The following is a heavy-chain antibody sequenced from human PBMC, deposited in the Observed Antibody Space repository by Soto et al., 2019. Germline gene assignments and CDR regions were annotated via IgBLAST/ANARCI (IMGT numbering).Heavy chain of an antibody. Sequence: ASVKVSCKASGYTFTGYYMHWVRQAPGQGLEWMGWINPNSGGTNYAQKSQGRVTMTRDTSISTAYMELSRLRSDDTAVYYCATGYCSGGSAPCYFDYWGQGTLVTVSS. D-gene: IGHD2-15*01. CDR1: GYTFTGYY. J-gene: IGHJ4*02. V-gene: IGHV1-2*02. CDR2: INPNSGGT. CDR3: ATGYCSGGSAPCYFDY.